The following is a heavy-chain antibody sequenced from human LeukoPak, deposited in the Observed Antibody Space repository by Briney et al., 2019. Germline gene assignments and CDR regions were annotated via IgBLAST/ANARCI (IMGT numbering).Heavy chain of an antibody. CDR3: ARVYYDILTGYYYGMDV. D-gene: IGHD3-9*01. CDR2: ISSSSSYI. CDR1: GFTFSSYS. Sequence: PGGSLRLSCAASGFTFSSYSMNWVRQAPGKGLEWVSSISSSSSYIYYADSVKGRFTISRDNAKNSLYLQMNSLRAEDTAVYYCARVYYDILTGYYYGMDVWGQGTTVTVSS. V-gene: IGHV3-21*01. J-gene: IGHJ6*02.